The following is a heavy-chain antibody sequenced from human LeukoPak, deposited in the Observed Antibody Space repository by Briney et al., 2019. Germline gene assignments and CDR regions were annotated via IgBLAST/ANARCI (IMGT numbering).Heavy chain of an antibody. CDR3: ARGRTMVRGVIRNYYYGMDV. CDR1: GYTFTSYG. V-gene: IGHV1-18*01. CDR2: ISAYNGNT. J-gene: IGHJ6*02. Sequence: GASVKVSCKASGYTFTSYGISWVRQAPGQGLEWMGWISAYNGNTNYAQKLQGRVTMTTDTSTSTAYMELRSLRSEDTAVYYCARGRTMVRGVIRNYYYGMDVWGQGTTVTVSS. D-gene: IGHD3-10*01.